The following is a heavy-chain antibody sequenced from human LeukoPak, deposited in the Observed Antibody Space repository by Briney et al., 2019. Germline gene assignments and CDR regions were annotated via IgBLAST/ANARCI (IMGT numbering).Heavy chain of an antibody. CDR3: ARGGRWLQSSHFDY. J-gene: IGHJ4*02. CDR1: GFTFSSYS. CDR2: ISSSSSTI. Sequence: PGGSLRLSCAASGFTFSSYSMNWVRQAPGKGLEWVSSISSSSSTIFYADSLKGRFTISRDNAKNSLYLQMNSLRAEDTAVYYCARGGRWLQSSHFDYWGQGTLVTVSS. V-gene: IGHV3-21*01. D-gene: IGHD3-16*01.